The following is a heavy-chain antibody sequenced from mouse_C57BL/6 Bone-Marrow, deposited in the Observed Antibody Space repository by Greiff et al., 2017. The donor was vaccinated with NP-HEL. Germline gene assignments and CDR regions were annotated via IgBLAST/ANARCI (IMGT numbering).Heavy chain of an antibody. J-gene: IGHJ2*01. CDR3: ARKPYDYDGGYYFDY. Sequence: DVQLQESGPGLVQPSQSLSLTCSVTGYSITSGYYWNWIRQFPGNKLEWMGYISYGGSNTYNPSLKNRISITRDTSKNQFFLKLNSVTTEDTATYYCARKPYDYDGGYYFDYWGQGTTLTVSS. CDR1: GYSITSGYY. V-gene: IGHV3-6*01. CDR2: ISYGGSN. D-gene: IGHD2-4*01.